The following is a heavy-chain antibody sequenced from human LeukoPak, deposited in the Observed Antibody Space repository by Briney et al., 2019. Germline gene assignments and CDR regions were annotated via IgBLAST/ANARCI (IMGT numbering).Heavy chain of an antibody. V-gene: IGHV5-51*01. D-gene: IGHD5-12*01. Sequence: RGESLKISCKGSGYSFTNYWIGWVRQMPGKGLEWMGFIYPGESNIRYSPSIQGQVTISADRSITTAYLQWSSLKASDTAMYYCARHVTTVATSWFDPWGQGTLVTVSS. CDR1: GYSFTNYW. CDR2: IYPGESNI. CDR3: ARHVTTVATSWFDP. J-gene: IGHJ5*02.